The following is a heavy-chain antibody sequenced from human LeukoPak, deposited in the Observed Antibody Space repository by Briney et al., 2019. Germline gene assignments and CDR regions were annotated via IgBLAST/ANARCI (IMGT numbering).Heavy chain of an antibody. CDR3: ANGYRSSYGSGSYSFDY. CDR1: GFTFSSYA. Sequence: GGSLRLSCAASGFTFSSYAMSWVRQAPGKGLEWVSAISGSGGSAYYADSVKGRFTISRDNSKNTLYLQMNSLRAEDTAVYYCANGYRSSYGSGSYSFDYWGQGTLVTVSS. D-gene: IGHD3-10*01. V-gene: IGHV3-23*01. J-gene: IGHJ4*02. CDR2: ISGSGGSA.